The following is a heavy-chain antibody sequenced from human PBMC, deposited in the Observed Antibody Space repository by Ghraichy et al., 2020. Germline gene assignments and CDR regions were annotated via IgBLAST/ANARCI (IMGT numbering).Heavy chain of an antibody. CDR1: GFTVSSNY. Sequence: GESLNISCAASGFTVSSNYMSWVRQAPGKGLEWVSVIYSGGSTYYADSVKGRFTISRDNSKNTLYLQMNSLRAEDTAVYYCARVDYRNWEYYFDYWGQGTLVTVSS. J-gene: IGHJ4*02. CDR3: ARVDYRNWEYYFDY. V-gene: IGHV3-53*01. CDR2: IYSGGST. D-gene: IGHD4-11*01.